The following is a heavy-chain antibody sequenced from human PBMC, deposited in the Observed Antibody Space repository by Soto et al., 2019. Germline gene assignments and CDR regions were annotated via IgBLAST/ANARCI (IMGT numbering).Heavy chain of an antibody. Sequence: EVQLVESGGGLVQPGGSLRLSCAASGFTLSDNWIHWVRRVPGKGLVWVSRTNSDGSSVTYADSVKGRFTLSRDNAKYTWFLQMDSLRVEDTAMYYCVRAPEQRPFDYWGQGSLVTDSS. CDR3: VRAPEQRPFDY. V-gene: IGHV3-74*03. CDR2: TNSDGSSV. D-gene: IGHD6-25*01. CDR1: GFTLSDNW. J-gene: IGHJ4*02.